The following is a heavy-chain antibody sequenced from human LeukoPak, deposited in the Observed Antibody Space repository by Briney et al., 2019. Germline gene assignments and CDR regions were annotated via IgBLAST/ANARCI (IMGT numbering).Heavy chain of an antibody. D-gene: IGHD3-22*01. CDR2: FDPEDGET. CDR1: GYTLTVLS. J-gene: IGHJ4*02. CDR3: AAFPITMIVVVITTPFDY. V-gene: IGHV1-24*01. Sequence: GASVKVSCKVSGYTLTVLSIHSVRQAPGKGLEWMGGFDPEDGETIYAQKFQGRVTMTEDTSTDTAYMELSSLRSEDTAVYYCAAFPITMIVVVITTPFDYWGQGTLVTVSS.